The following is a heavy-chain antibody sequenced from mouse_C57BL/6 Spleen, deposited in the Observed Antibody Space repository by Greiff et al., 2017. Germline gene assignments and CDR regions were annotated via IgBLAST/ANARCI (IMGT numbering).Heavy chain of an antibody. Sequence: VQLKESGEGLVKPGGSLKLSCAASGFTFSSYAMSWVRQTPEKRLEWVAYISSGGDYIYYADTVKGRFTISRDNARNTLYLQMSSLKSEDTAMYYCTKERYGSSYGYFDVWGTGTTVTVSS. J-gene: IGHJ1*03. CDR2: ISSGGDYI. D-gene: IGHD1-1*01. CDR1: GFTFSSYA. CDR3: TKERYGSSYGYFDV. V-gene: IGHV5-9-1*02.